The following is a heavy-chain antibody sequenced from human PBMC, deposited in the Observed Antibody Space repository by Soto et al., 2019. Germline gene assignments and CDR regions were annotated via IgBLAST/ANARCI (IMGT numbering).Heavy chain of an antibody. V-gene: IGHV3-30*18. CDR2: ISYDGSNK. D-gene: IGHD1-7*01. Sequence: GGSLRLSCAASGFTFSSYGMHWVRQAPGKGLEWVAVISYDGSNKYYADSVKGRFTISRDNSKNTLYLQMSSLRAEDTAVYYCAKDAYNWNYERVPFDPWGQGTLVTVSS. CDR3: AKDAYNWNYERVPFDP. CDR1: GFTFSSYG. J-gene: IGHJ5*02.